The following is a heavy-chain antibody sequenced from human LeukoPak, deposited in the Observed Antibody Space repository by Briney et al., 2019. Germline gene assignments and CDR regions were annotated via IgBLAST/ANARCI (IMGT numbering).Heavy chain of an antibody. D-gene: IGHD3-16*01. CDR2: IVVGSGNT. CDR3: ASRPLRYYYYGMDV. V-gene: IGHV1-58*02. J-gene: IGHJ6*02. Sequence: ASVKVSCKASGFTFTSSAMQWVRQARGQRLEWIGWIVVGSGNTNYAQKFQEGVTITRDMSTSTAYMELSSLRSEDTAVYYCASRPLRYYYYGMDVWGQGTTVTVSS. CDR1: GFTFTSSA.